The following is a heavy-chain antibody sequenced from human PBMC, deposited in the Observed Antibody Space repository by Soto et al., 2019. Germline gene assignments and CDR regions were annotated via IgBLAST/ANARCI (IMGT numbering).Heavy chain of an antibody. V-gene: IGHV3-48*03. J-gene: IGHJ4*02. CDR3: AKRMTGDY. Sequence: EVQLVESGGGLVQPGGSLRLSCVASGFTFSSYEMNWVCQAPGKGLEWVSYIDSSGSTTFYADSVKGRFTISRDNAKNSLYLQMNSLRVEDTAIYYCAKRMTGDYWGQGTLVTVSS. CDR1: GFTFSSYE. CDR2: IDSSGSTT.